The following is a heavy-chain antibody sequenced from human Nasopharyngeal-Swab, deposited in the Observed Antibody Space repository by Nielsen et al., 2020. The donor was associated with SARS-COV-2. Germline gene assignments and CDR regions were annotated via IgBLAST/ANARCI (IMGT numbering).Heavy chain of an antibody. CDR2: INANSGGI. Sequence: VTVSCTASAHTFTAYYMHWVRQAPGQGREWMGWINANSGGIKYAQKFQGRVTMTRDTSISTAYMELSRLRSDDTAVYYCASDPTSVAGTGDYYYGMDVWGQGTTVTVSS. J-gene: IGHJ6*02. CDR1: AHTFTAYY. V-gene: IGHV1-2*02. D-gene: IGHD6-19*01. CDR3: ASDPTSVAGTGDYYYGMDV.